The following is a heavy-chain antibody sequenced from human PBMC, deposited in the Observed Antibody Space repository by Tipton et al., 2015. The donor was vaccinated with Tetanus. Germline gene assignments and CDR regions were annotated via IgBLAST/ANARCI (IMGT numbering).Heavy chain of an antibody. Sequence: SLRLSCVASGFTFSDHYMSWIRQAPGKGLEWVSYVSSSGKTVHYADAVKGRFTISRDSAKNSLYLQMNSLRADDTAVYYCARRSYCSSSRCFDAFDLWDQGTMVTVSS. V-gene: IGHV3-11*01. J-gene: IGHJ3*01. CDR1: GFTFSDHY. CDR2: VSSSGKTV. D-gene: IGHD2-2*01. CDR3: ARRSYCSSSRCFDAFDL.